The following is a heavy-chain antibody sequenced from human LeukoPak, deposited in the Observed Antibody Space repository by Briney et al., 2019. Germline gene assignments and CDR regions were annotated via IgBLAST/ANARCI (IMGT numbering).Heavy chain of an antibody. V-gene: IGHV4-30-4*01. Sequence: SETLSLTCTVSGVSISSGDYYWSWLRQPPGKGLEWIGYIYYSGSTYYNPSLKSRVTISVDTSKNQFSLKLSSVTAADTAVYYCASYYARPHWFDPWGQGTLVTVSS. J-gene: IGHJ5*02. CDR3: ASYYARPHWFDP. CDR1: GVSISSGDYY. CDR2: IYYSGST. D-gene: IGHD2-2*01.